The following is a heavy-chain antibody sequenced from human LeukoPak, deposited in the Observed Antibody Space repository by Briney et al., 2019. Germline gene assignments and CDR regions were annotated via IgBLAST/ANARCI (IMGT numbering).Heavy chain of an antibody. J-gene: IGHJ6*03. CDR1: RDTFSSYT. D-gene: IGHD2-2*01. CDR3: ARSPDIVVVPAAEKTYYYYYMDV. Sequence: AVKVSCKASRDTFSSYTLSWVRQAPGQELEYVGGLIPIFRTAHYAQKLQGRVTITLDESPSTPYMELSSLRSDDTAVYYCARSPDIVVVPAAEKTYYYYYMDVWGKGTTVTVSS. CDR2: LIPIFRTA. V-gene: IGHV1-69*01.